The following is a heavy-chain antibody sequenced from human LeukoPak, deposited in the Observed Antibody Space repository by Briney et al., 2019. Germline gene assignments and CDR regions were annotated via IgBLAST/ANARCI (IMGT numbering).Heavy chain of an antibody. V-gene: IGHV3-30-3*01. CDR2: ISYDGSNK. D-gene: IGHD4-17*01. CDR1: GFTFSSYA. Sequence: GGPLRLSCAASGFTFSSYAMHWVRQAPGKGLEWVAVISYDGSNKYYADSVKGRFTISRDNSKNTLYLQMNSLRAEDTAVYYCARVDSYFGDYAHQYFDYWGQGTLVTVSS. CDR3: ARVDSYFGDYAHQYFDY. J-gene: IGHJ4*02.